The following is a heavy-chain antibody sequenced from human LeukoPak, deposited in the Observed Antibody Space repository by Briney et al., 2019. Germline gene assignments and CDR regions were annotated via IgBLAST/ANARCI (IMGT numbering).Heavy chain of an antibody. J-gene: IGHJ1*01. D-gene: IGHD2-21*01. Sequence: ASVKVSCKASGYTFTRYYMHWLRQAPGQGLEWMGWINPNSGGTNYAQKFQGRVTMTRDPFISTAYMELSRLRSDDTAVYYCANTVVILGAEYFQHWGQGTLVTVSS. CDR1: GYTFTRYY. CDR3: ANTVVILGAEYFQH. V-gene: IGHV1-2*02. CDR2: INPNSGGT.